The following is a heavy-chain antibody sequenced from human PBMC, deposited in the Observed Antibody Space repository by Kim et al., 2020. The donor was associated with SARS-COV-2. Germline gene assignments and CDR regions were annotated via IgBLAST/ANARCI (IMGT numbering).Heavy chain of an antibody. Sequence: GGSLRLSCAASGFTFSSSTMNWVRQAPGKGLEWLSYISTGSSTMYYTDSVKGRFTISRDNAKSSLYLQMSSLRDEDTAVYYCARGGISGVDYWGQGTLVT. D-gene: IGHD3-10*01. J-gene: IGHJ4*02. V-gene: IGHV3-48*02. CDR2: ISTGSSTM. CDR3: ARGGISGVDY. CDR1: GFTFSSST.